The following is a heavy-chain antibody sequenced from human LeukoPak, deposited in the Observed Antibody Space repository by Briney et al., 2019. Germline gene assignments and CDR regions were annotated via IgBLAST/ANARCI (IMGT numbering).Heavy chain of an antibody. V-gene: IGHV3-7*02. Sequence: GGSLRLSCAAFGFTFSGSAMHWVRQASGKGLEWAAAIKEDGSETYYVDSVKGRFTISRDNAKNSLYLQMSSLRAEDTAVYYCARTTYGDYWGQGTLVTVSS. CDR2: IKEDGSET. J-gene: IGHJ4*02. D-gene: IGHD1-1*01. CDR3: ARTTYGDY. CDR1: GFTFSGSA.